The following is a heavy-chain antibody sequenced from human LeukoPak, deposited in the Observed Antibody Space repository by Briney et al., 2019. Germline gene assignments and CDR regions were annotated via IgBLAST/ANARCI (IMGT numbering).Heavy chain of an antibody. D-gene: IGHD5-12*01. CDR1: GFTFSSYA. V-gene: IGHV3-23*01. Sequence: GGSLSLSCAASGFTFSSYAMSWFRQAPGRGLEWVSAIDGSGSSTYYADSVKGRFTISRDNSKNTLYLQMNSLRAEDTAIYYCAKDRRLPWDYFDSWGQGTLVTVSS. J-gene: IGHJ4*02. CDR3: AKDRRLPWDYFDS. CDR2: IDGSGSST.